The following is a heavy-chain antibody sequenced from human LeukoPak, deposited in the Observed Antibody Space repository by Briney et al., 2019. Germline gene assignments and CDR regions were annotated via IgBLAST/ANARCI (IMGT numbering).Heavy chain of an antibody. CDR2: ISSSGSTI. CDR1: GFTFSSYS. CDR3: ARHIGPNWFDP. V-gene: IGHV3-48*04. J-gene: IGHJ5*02. Sequence: PGGSLRLSCAASGFTFSSYSMNWVRQAPGKGLEWVSYISSSGSTIYYADSVKGRFTISRDNAKNSLYLQMNSLRAEDTAVYYCARHIGPNWFDPWGQGTLVTVSS. D-gene: IGHD2-21*01.